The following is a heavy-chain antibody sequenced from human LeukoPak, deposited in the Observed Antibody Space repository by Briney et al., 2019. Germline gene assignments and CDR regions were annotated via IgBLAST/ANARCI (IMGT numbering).Heavy chain of an antibody. J-gene: IGHJ4*02. Sequence: PSETLSLTCTVSGGSISSYYWSWIRQPPGKGLEWIGYIYYSGSTNYNPSLKSRVTISVDMSKNQFSLKLSSVTAADTAVYYCARGIKAWGTRGSYFDYWGQGTLVTVSS. D-gene: IGHD3-16*01. V-gene: IGHV4-59*01. CDR1: GGSISSYY. CDR2: IYYSGST. CDR3: ARGIKAWGTRGSYFDY.